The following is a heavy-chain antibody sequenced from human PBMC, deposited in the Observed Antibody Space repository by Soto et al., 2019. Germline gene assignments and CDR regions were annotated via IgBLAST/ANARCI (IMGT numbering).Heavy chain of an antibody. CDR1: GFTLQNYA. Sequence: GGSLRLSCTASGFTLQNYAMAWVRQAPGKGLEWVSAISQSAGGNTYYADSVKGRFTISRDDSKNTLYLQMDSLRPEDTAQYYCAGWNYDYWGQGTQVTVS. CDR3: AGWNYDY. D-gene: IGHD1-7*01. CDR2: ISQSAGGNT. V-gene: IGHV3-23*01. J-gene: IGHJ4*02.